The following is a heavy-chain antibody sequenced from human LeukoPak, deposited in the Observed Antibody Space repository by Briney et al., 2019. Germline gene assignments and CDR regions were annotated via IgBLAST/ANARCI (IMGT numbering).Heavy chain of an antibody. D-gene: IGHD1-26*01. Sequence: ASVKVSCKASGGTFSSYAISWVRQAPGQGLEWMGGIIPIFGTANYAQKFQGRVTITADKSTSTAYMELSSLRSEDTAVYYCARDHRYSMRYYGANLDYFDYWGQGTLVTVSS. J-gene: IGHJ4*02. V-gene: IGHV1-69*06. CDR3: ARDHRYSMRYYGANLDYFDY. CDR2: IIPIFGTA. CDR1: GGTFSSYA.